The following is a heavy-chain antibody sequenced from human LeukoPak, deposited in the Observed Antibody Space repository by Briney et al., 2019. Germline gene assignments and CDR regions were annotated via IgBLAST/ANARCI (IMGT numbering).Heavy chain of an antibody. Sequence: GASVKVSCKASGYTFTSYDINWVRQATGQGLEWMGRINPNSGGTNYAQKFQGRVTMTRDTSISTAYMELSRLRSDDTAVYYCARGDYYDSSGYYYVLFDYWGQGTLVTVSS. V-gene: IGHV1-2*06. CDR3: ARGDYYDSSGYYYVLFDY. D-gene: IGHD3-22*01. CDR1: GYTFTSYD. CDR2: INPNSGGT. J-gene: IGHJ4*02.